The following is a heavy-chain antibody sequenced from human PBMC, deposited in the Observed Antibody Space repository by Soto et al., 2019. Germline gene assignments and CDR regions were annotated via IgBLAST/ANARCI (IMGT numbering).Heavy chain of an antibody. CDR3: ARDPYYYDSSGYYDPSFYYFDY. J-gene: IGHJ4*02. D-gene: IGHD3-22*01. CDR2: IIPIFGTA. V-gene: IGHV1-69*13. Sequence: SVKVSCKASGGTFSSYAISWVRQAPGQGLEWMGGIIPIFGTANYAQKFQGRVTITADESTSTAYMELSSLRSEDTAVYYCARDPYYYDSSGYYDPSFYYFDYWGQGTLVTVSS. CDR1: GGTFSSYA.